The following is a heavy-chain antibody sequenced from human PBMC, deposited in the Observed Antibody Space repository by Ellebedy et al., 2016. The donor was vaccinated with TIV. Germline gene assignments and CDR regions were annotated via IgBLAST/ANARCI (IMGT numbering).Heavy chain of an antibody. J-gene: IGHJ5*02. CDR1: GGSISSYY. CDR2: IYYSGST. Sequence: MPSETLSLTCTVSGGSISSYYWGWIRQPPGKGLEWIGSIYYSGSTYYNPSLKSRVTISVDTSKNQLSLKLSSVTAADTAVYYCARRRYSSGWYNWFDPWGQGTLVTVSS. V-gene: IGHV4-39*01. CDR3: ARRRYSSGWYNWFDP. D-gene: IGHD6-19*01.